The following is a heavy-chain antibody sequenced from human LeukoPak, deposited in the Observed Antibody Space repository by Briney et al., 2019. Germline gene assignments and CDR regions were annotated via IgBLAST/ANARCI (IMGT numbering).Heavy chain of an antibody. J-gene: IGHJ6*04. CDR1: GGPINFY. Sequence: SETLTLTCSASGGPINFYWSWIRQSPGKGLEWIGCIYPNGSTSYNSSLKSRVTISLDTSKKQVSLMLNSVTAADTAVYYCARDVRRALRFNNFYPYFGMDVWGKGTTVIVST. CDR3: ARDVRRALRFNNFYPYFGMDV. V-gene: IGHV4-59*01. CDR2: IYPNGST. D-gene: IGHD3-16*01.